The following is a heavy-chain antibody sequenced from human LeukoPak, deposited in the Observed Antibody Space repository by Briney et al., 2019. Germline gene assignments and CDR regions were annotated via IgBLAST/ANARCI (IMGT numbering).Heavy chain of an antibody. Sequence: PSETLSLTCTVSGGSISSYYWSWIRQPAGKGLEWIGRIYTSGSTNYNPSLKSRVTMSVDTSKNQFSLKLSSVTAADTAVYYCARGAAAAGTGRWRYFDYWGQGTLVTVSS. CDR1: GGSISSYY. D-gene: IGHD6-13*01. J-gene: IGHJ4*02. V-gene: IGHV4-4*07. CDR3: ARGAAAAGTGRWRYFDY. CDR2: IYTSGST.